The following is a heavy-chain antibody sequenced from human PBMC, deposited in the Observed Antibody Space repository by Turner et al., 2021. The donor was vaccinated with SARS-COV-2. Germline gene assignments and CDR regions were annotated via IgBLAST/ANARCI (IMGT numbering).Heavy chain of an antibody. J-gene: IGHJ6*02. D-gene: IGHD6-19*01. Sequence: QVQLVQSGAEVKKPGASVTVPCTVSGYPLTELSMHWVRQAPGKGLEWMGGFDPEDGETIYAQKFQGRVTMTEDTSTDTAYMELSSLRSEDTAVYYCATGVAVTGTPSAYYYYYGMDVWGQGTTVTVSS. CDR1: GYPLTELS. CDR2: FDPEDGET. CDR3: ATGVAVTGTPSAYYYYYGMDV. V-gene: IGHV1-24*01.